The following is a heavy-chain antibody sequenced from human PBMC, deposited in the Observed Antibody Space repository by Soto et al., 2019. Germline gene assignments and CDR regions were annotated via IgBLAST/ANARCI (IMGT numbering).Heavy chain of an antibody. J-gene: IGHJ5*02. CDR1: GYTFTGYY. CDR3: ARDLRGDIVLVPAANAASSCFDP. D-gene: IGHD2-2*01. CDR2: INPNSGGT. Sequence: ASVKVSCKASGYTFTGYYMHWVRQAPGQGLEWMGWINPNSGGTNYAQKFQGWVTMTRDTSISTAYMELSRLRSDDTAVYYCARDLRGDIVLVPAANAASSCFDPWGQGTLVTVSS. V-gene: IGHV1-2*04.